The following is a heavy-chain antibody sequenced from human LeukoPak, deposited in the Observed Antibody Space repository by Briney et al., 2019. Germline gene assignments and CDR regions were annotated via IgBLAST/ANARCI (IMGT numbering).Heavy chain of an antibody. Sequence: PGGSLRLSCADSQFTFNGSWMNWVRQAPGKGLEWVANMDPTGSQKRYVDSVRGPFTISKDNPGASLYLDMHSLRAEDTAIYYCAIWTSGNYWGQGTLVTVSS. V-gene: IGHV3-7*01. D-gene: IGHD1-1*01. CDR3: AIWTSGNY. CDR1: QFTFNGSW. CDR2: MDPTGSQK. J-gene: IGHJ4*02.